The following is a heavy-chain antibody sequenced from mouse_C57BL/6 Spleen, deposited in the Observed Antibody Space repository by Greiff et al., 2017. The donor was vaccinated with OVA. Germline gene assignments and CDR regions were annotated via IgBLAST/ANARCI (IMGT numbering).Heavy chain of an antibody. J-gene: IGHJ2*01. CDR2: INPNYGTT. V-gene: IGHV1-39*01. CDR3: ARRDYEYDAFTGFDY. Sequence: VQLKESGPELVKPGASVKISCKASGYSFTDYNMNWVKQSNGKSLEWIGVINPNYGTTSYNQKFKGKATLTVDQSSSTAYMQLNSLTSEDSAVYYCARRDYEYDAFTGFDYWGQGTTLTVSS. D-gene: IGHD2-4*01. CDR1: GYSFTDYN.